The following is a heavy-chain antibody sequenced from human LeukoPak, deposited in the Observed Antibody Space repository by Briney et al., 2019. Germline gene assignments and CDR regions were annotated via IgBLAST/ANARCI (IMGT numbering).Heavy chain of an antibody. Sequence: ASVKVSCKASGYTFTGYYMHWVRQAPGQGLEWMGWINLNSGGTNYAQKFQGRVTMTRDTSISTAYMELSRLRSDDTAVYYCARGTAMDFETSYSYSSYMAVWGKGTTVTVSS. CDR2: INLNSGGT. V-gene: IGHV1-2*02. CDR3: ARGTAMDFETSYSYSSYMAV. CDR1: GYTFTGYY. D-gene: IGHD5-18*01. J-gene: IGHJ6*03.